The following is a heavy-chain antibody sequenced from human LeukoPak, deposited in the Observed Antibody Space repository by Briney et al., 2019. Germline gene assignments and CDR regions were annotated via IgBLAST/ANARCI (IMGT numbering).Heavy chain of an antibody. J-gene: IGHJ4*02. CDR3: AREGGDLTFDY. V-gene: IGHV3-21*01. CDR1: GFTFSSYA. D-gene: IGHD2-21*02. CDR2: ISSSSSYI. Sequence: GGSLRLSCAASGFTFSSYAMSWVRQAPGKGLEWVSSISSSSSYIYYADSVKGRFTISRDNAKNSLYLQMNSLRAEDTAVYYCAREGGDLTFDYWGQGTLVTVSS.